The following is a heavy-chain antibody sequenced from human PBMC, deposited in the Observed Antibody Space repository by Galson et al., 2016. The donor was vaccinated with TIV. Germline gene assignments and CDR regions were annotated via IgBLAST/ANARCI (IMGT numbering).Heavy chain of an antibody. D-gene: IGHD3-22*01. CDR1: GGTFSSYA. J-gene: IGHJ1*01. V-gene: IGHV1-69*13. Sequence: SVKVSCKASGGTFSSYAFSWVRQAPGQGLEWMGGIIGMFGTTNYAQNFLGRLTITADEITSTAYMELSSLRSDDTAIYYCARGETYYDTTYFPHWGQGTLVTVPS. CDR3: ARGETYYDTTYFPH. CDR2: IIGMFGTT.